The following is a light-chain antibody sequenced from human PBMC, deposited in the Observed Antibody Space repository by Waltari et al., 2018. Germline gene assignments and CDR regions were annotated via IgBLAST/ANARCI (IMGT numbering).Light chain of an antibody. Sequence: QSALTQPRSVSGSPGQSVTISCTGTSSDVGGYNYVSWYQQHPGKAPKLMIYDVSKRPSGVPDRFSGSNAGNTASLTISGLQAEDEADYYFCSYAGSSVVFGGGTKLTVL. CDR3: CSYAGSSVV. CDR1: SSDVGGYNY. CDR2: DVS. V-gene: IGLV2-11*01. J-gene: IGLJ2*01.